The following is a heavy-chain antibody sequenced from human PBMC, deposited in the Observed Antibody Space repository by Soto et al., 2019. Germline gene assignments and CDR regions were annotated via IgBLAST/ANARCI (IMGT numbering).Heavy chain of an antibody. J-gene: IGHJ4*02. Sequence: PSETLSLTSSVSGASTVSHYHWTWIRQPPGKGLEWMGYIFNSGTTFYNPSLTSRLSISMDTSGNHFSLELRSVTAADTAVYYCALALGPTTGLDYWGQGTLVTVSS. CDR3: ALALGPTTGLDY. D-gene: IGHD1-26*01. V-gene: IGHV4-31*02. CDR2: IFNSGTT. CDR1: GASTVSHYH.